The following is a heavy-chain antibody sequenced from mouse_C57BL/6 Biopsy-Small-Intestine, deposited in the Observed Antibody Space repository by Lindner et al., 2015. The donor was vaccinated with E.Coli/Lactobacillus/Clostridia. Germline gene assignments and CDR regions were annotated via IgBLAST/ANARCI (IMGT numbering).Heavy chain of an antibody. CDR1: GDNFNAQA. CDR2: IIPMLGTT. V-gene: IGHV1-77*01. D-gene: IGHD3-2*02. J-gene: IGHJ4*01. Sequence: SVKVSCKASGDNFNAQAFSWVRQAPRQGLEWMGRIIPMLGTTYYAPKFQGRVTITADESTSTVYMELSSLRSEDTAVYYCGRDGARGYEGVLDYWGQGSLVTVSS. CDR3: GRDGARGYEGVLDY.